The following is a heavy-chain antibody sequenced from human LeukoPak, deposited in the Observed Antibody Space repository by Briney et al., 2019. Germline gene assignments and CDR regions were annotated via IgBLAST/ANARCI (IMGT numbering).Heavy chain of an antibody. CDR1: GGSISSYY. J-gene: IGHJ4*02. CDR2: IYYSGST. V-gene: IGHV4-59*01. CDR3: ARDYYGSGGLDY. Sequence: KPSETLSLTCTVSGGSISSYYWSWIRQPPGKGLEWIGYIYYSGSTNYNPSLKSRVTISVDTSKNQFSLKLSSVTAADTAVYYCARDYYGSGGLDYWGQGTLVTVSS. D-gene: IGHD3-10*01.